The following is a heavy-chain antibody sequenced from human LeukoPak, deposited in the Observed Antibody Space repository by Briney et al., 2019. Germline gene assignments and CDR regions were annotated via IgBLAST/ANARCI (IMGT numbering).Heavy chain of an antibody. J-gene: IGHJ4*02. V-gene: IGHV3-30*02. CDR2: IRYDGSNK. Sequence: GGSLRLSCAASGFTFSSYGMHWVRQAPGKGLEWVAFIRYDGSNKYYADSVKGRFTISRDNSKNTLYLQMNSLRAEDTAVYYCAVGPNSSGPVDYWGQGTLVTVSS. CDR1: GFTFSSYG. CDR3: AVGPNSSGPVDY. D-gene: IGHD6-19*01.